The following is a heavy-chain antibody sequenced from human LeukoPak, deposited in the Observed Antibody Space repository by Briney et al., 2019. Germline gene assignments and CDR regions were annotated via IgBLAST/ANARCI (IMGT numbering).Heavy chain of an antibody. Sequence: PSETLSLTCTVSGYSIRSGYYWGWIRQPPGKGLEWIGSIYHSGSTYYNPSLKSRVTMSVDTSKNQFSLKLSSVTAADTAVYYCARGEYYYGSGSYFEDYWGQGTLVTVSS. CDR3: ARGEYYYGSGSYFEDY. D-gene: IGHD3-10*01. CDR2: IYHSGST. CDR1: GYSIRSGYY. V-gene: IGHV4-38-2*02. J-gene: IGHJ4*02.